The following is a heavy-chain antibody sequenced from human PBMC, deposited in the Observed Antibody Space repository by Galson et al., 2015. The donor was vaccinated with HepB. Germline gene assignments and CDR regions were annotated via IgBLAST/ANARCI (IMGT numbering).Heavy chain of an antibody. V-gene: IGHV1-18*04. D-gene: IGHD5-24*01. CDR1: GYTFTSYG. J-gene: IGHJ4*02. CDR3: TLSRDGYNWGN. Sequence: SVKVSCKASGYTFTSYGISWVRQAPGQGLEWMGWISAYNGNTNYAQKLQGRVTMTKDTFTSTAYMELRSLRSDDTAVYYCTLSRDGYNWGNWGQGTLVIVS. CDR2: ISAYNGNT.